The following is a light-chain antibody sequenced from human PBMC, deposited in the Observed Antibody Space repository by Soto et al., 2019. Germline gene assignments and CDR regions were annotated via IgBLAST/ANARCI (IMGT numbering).Light chain of an antibody. CDR3: SSYTSSNTFYV. CDR2: EVS. CDR1: SSDVGGFNY. Sequence: QSALTQPASVSGSPGQSITISCTGTSSDVGGFNYVSWYQQHPGRPPKLMISEVSHRPSGVSNRFSGSKSGNTASLTISGLQAEDVADYYCSSYTSSNTFYVFGTGTKVTVL. J-gene: IGLJ1*01. V-gene: IGLV2-14*01.